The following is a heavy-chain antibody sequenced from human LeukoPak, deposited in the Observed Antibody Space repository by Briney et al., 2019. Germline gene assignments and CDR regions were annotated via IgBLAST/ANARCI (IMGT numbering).Heavy chain of an antibody. Sequence: GSSVKVSCKASGGTFSSYAISWVRQAPGQGLEWMGGIIPIFGTANYAQKFQGRVTITADESTSTAYMELSSLRSDDTAVYYCARDDLVRTGNSDYWGQGTLVTVSS. V-gene: IGHV1-69*01. D-gene: IGHD6-13*01. CDR1: GGTFSSYA. CDR3: ARDDLVRTGNSDY. CDR2: IIPIFGTA. J-gene: IGHJ4*02.